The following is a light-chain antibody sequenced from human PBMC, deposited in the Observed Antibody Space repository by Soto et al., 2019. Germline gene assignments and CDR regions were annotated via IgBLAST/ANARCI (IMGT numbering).Light chain of an antibody. V-gene: IGKV1-33*01. CDR2: DAS. CDR3: QQHDNLPLT. CDR1: QDINNY. Sequence: DIQMTQSPSSLSASVGERVTITCQASQDINNYLNWYQQKPGKAPKLLIYDASSLQTGVPSRFSGSGSGTDFTFTIANLQPEDIATYYCQQHDNLPLTFGPGTKVDLK. J-gene: IGKJ3*01.